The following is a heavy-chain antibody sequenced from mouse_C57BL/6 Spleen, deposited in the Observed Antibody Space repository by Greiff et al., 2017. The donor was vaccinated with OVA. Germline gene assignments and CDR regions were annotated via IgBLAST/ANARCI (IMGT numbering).Heavy chain of an antibody. Sequence: QVQLQQSGPELVKPGASVKISCKASGYAFSSSWMNWVKQRPGKGLEWIGRIYPGDGDTNYNGKFKGKATLTADKSSSTAYMQLSSLTSEDSAVYFCARSRTTVVATEDYWGQGTTLTVSS. D-gene: IGHD1-1*01. V-gene: IGHV1-82*01. CDR2: IYPGDGDT. J-gene: IGHJ2*01. CDR1: GYAFSSSW. CDR3: ARSRTTVVATEDY.